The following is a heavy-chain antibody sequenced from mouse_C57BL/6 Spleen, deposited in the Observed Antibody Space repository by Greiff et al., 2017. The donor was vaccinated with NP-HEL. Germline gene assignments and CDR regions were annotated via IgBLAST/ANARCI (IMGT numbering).Heavy chain of an antibody. D-gene: IGHD1-1*01. V-gene: IGHV1-53*01. CDR1: GYTFTSYW. CDR3: ARERYYSSSGGLYYYAMDY. CDR2: INPSNGGT. Sequence: QVQLQQPGTELVKPGASVKLSCKASGYTFTSYWMHWVKQRPGQGLEWIGDINPSNGGTNYNEKFKSKATLTVDTSSSTAYMQLSSLTSEDSAVYYCARERYYSSSGGLYYYAMDYWGQGTSVTVSS. J-gene: IGHJ4*01.